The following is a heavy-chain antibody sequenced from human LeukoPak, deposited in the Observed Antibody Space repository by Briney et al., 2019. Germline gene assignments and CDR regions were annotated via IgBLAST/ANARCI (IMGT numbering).Heavy chain of an antibody. Sequence: PETLSLTCTVSGGSISSYYWSWIRQPPGKGLEWIGYIYYSGSTNYNLSLKSRVTISVDTSKNQFSLKLSSVTAADTAVYYCARVVGATKTFDYWGQGTLVTVSS. CDR1: GGSISSYY. CDR2: IYYSGST. J-gene: IGHJ4*02. D-gene: IGHD1-26*01. CDR3: ARVVGATKTFDY. V-gene: IGHV4-59*01.